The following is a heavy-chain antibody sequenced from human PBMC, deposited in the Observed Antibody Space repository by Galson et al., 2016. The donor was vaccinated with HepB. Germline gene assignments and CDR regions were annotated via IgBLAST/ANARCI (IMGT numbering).Heavy chain of an antibody. Sequence: SLRLSCAASGFTFSSYSMNWVRQAPGKGLEWVSYIRSSSSTIHYADAVRGRITISRDNAKNSLYMQMNSLRDEDTAVYYCARGRVSGDFWSGYYTGIGMDVWGQGTTVTVSS. CDR1: GFTFSSYS. CDR3: ARGRVSGDFWSGYYTGIGMDV. V-gene: IGHV3-48*02. D-gene: IGHD3-3*01. CDR2: IRSSSSTI. J-gene: IGHJ6*02.